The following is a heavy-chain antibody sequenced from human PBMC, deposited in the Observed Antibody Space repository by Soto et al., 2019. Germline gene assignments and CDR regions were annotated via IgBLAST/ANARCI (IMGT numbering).Heavy chain of an antibody. CDR3: ARDFLFISGWREGGMDV. Sequence: RRLSCAASGIIFSTYSMNWVRQAPGKGLEWVSYISGTGRTIYYADSVKGRFTISRDNAKNSVYLQMDSLRDEDTAVYYCARDFLFISGWREGGMDVWGQGTTVTVSS. J-gene: IGHJ6*02. V-gene: IGHV3-48*02. CDR1: GIIFSTYS. D-gene: IGHD6-19*01. CDR2: ISGTGRTI.